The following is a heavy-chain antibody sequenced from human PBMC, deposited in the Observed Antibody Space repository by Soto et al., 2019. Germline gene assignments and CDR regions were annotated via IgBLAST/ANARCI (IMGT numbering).Heavy chain of an antibody. CDR1: GGSISSYY. CDR2: IYYSGST. Sequence: SETLSLTCTVSGGSISSYYWSWIRQPPGKGLEWIGYIYYSGSTNYNPSLKSRVTISVDTSKNQFSLKLSSVTAADTAVYYCARHASWLRYFDWLSPFDYWGQGTLVTVSS. D-gene: IGHD3-9*01. CDR3: ARHASWLRYFDWLSPFDY. V-gene: IGHV4-59*08. J-gene: IGHJ4*02.